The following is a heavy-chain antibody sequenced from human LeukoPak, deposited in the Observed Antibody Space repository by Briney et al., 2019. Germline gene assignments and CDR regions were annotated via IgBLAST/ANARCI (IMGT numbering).Heavy chain of an antibody. D-gene: IGHD2-15*01. J-gene: IGHJ6*03. Sequence: SETLSLTCTVSGGSISSYYWSWIRQPPGKGLEWIGYIYYSGSTNYNPSLKSRVTISVDTSKNQFSLKLSSVAAADTAVYYCARTTEGYCRGRSCYSYYYYMDVWGKGTTVTVSS. CDR3: ARTTEGYCRGRSCYSYYYYMDV. CDR1: GGSISSYY. CDR2: IYYSGST. V-gene: IGHV4-59*01.